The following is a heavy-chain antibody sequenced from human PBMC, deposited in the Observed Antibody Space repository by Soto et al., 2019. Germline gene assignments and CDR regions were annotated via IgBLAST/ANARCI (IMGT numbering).Heavy chain of an antibody. CDR2: IYHSGST. Sequence: PSETLSLTCGVSGGSISSGGYSWSWIRQPPGKGLEWIGYIYHSGSTHYNPSLESRLTISVDTSENQFSLKLRSVTVADTAVYYCARLGGYCSSSRCRGYYAVDVWGQGTTVTVSS. J-gene: IGHJ6*02. CDR1: GGSISSGGYS. D-gene: IGHD2-2*01. CDR3: ARLGGYCSSSRCRGYYAVDV. V-gene: IGHV4-30-2*01.